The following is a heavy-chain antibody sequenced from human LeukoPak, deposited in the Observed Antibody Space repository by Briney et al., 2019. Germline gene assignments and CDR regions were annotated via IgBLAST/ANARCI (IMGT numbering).Heavy chain of an antibody. V-gene: IGHV3-15*07. J-gene: IGHJ5*02. CDR3: ADYYASGSYPP. D-gene: IGHD3-10*01. CDR1: GFSFSNAW. CDR2: ILSKTSGGTT. Sequence: GGSLRLSCAASGFSFSNAWMNWVRQAPGKGLEWVGRILSKTSGGTTDYATPVKGRFTISRDDSKNMLYLHMNSLQIEDTAVYYCADYYASGSYPPWGQGTLVTVSS.